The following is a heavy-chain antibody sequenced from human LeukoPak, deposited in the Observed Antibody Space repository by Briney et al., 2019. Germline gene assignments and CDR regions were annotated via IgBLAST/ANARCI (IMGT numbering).Heavy chain of an antibody. J-gene: IGHJ4*02. Sequence: GGSLRLSCAASGFTVSSNYMSWVRQTPGKGLEWVAAISGDNPGTYHANSVKGRFTISRDNSKNTLHLQMSGLRAEDTARYYCAKAPVGHCSGAFCYHFDSWGQGTLVTVSS. CDR1: GFTVSSNY. CDR2: ISGDNPGT. V-gene: IGHV3-23*01. CDR3: AKAPVGHCSGAFCYHFDS. D-gene: IGHD2-15*01.